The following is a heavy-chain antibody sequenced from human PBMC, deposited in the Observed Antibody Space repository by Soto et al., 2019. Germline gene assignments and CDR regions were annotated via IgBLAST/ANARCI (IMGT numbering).Heavy chain of an antibody. D-gene: IGHD5-18*01. CDR2: ISGSGGST. CDR1: GFTFSSYA. V-gene: IGHV3-23*01. J-gene: IGHJ6*02. CDR3: ATSPGDTAMGSGYYGMDV. Sequence: EVQLLESGGGLVQPGGSLRLSCAASGFTFSSYAMSWVRQAPGKGLEWVSAISGSGGSTYYADSVKGRFTISRDNSKNTLYLQMNSLRAEDTAVYYCATSPGDTAMGSGYYGMDVWGQGTTVTVSS.